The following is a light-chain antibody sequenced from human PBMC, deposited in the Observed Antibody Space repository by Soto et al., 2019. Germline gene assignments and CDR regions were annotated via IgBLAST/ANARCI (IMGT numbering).Light chain of an antibody. CDR3: QQSYSNPLVT. V-gene: IGKV1-39*01. Sequence: DIQMTQSPSSLSASVGETVTITCRASQSIRSHLNWYQQKPGKGPKLLIYTASSLQSGVPSRFSGSGSGTDFTLTIRSLQPEDFATYYCQQSYSNPLVTFGGGTKGDIK. J-gene: IGKJ4*01. CDR1: QSIRSH. CDR2: TAS.